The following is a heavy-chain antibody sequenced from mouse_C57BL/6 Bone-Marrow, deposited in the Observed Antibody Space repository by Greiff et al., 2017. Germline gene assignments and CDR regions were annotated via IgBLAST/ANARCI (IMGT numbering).Heavy chain of an antibody. CDR1: GYTFTSYW. Sequence: QVQLQQPGAELVKPGASVKLSCKASGYTFTSYWMQWVKQRPGQGLEWIGEIDPSDSYTNYNQKFKGKATLTVDTSSSTAYMQLSSLTSEDSAVYYCARENGTTYYYAMDYWGQGTSVTVSS. CDR3: ARENGTTYYYAMDY. CDR2: IDPSDSYT. D-gene: IGHD4-1*01. J-gene: IGHJ4*01. V-gene: IGHV1-50*01.